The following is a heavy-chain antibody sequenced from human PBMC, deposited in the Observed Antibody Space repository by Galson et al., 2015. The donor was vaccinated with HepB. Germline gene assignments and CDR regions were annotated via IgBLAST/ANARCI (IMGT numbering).Heavy chain of an antibody. Sequence: SVKVSCKASGYIFTGYSIHWVRQAPGQRLEWMGWINADNGNTKYSQKFQDRLTISRDTSASTAYMELSGLRSDDTALYYCARDQGEMSLDYWGQGSLVTVSS. CDR3: ARDQGEMSLDY. J-gene: IGHJ4*02. CDR2: INADNGNT. D-gene: IGHD5-24*01. V-gene: IGHV1-3*01. CDR1: GYIFTGYS.